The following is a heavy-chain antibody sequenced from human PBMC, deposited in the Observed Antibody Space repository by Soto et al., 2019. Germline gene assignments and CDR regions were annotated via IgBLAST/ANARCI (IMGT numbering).Heavy chain of an antibody. CDR1: GFIFSTYG. J-gene: IGHJ4*02. V-gene: IGHV3-30*03. CDR2: MANDGSYQ. D-gene: IGHD6-25*01. CDR3: GRSIGGSSDYPPDY. Sequence: QVQLVESGGGVVQPGGSLRLSCATSGFIFSTYGMQWVRQSTGEGLAWVAVMANDGSYQYYADSVKGRFTISRDNAKNTLYLQMDRLRREDTAVYYCGRSIGGSSDYPPDYWVQGTLVTVSS.